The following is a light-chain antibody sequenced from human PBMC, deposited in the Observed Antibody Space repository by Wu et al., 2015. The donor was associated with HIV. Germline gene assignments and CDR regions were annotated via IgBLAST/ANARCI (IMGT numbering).Light chain of an antibody. J-gene: IGKJ4*01. V-gene: IGKV3-20*01. Sequence: EIVLTQSPGTLSLSPGERATLSCRASQSVSSSYLAWYQQKPGQAPRLLIYDASSRATGIPDRFSGSGSGTDFTLTISRLEPEDFAVYYCQQYGSSPLTFGGGTNGGGSN. CDR1: QSVSSSY. CDR2: DAS. CDR3: QQYGSSPLT.